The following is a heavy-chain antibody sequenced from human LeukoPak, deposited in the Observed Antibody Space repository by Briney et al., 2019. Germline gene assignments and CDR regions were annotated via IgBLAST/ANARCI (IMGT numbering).Heavy chain of an antibody. V-gene: IGHV3-15*01. Sequence: GGSVRLSCAVSGFTFTNARISWARQAPGKGLEWIGRIRSEVDGGITDYAAPVKGRFTISRDDSKNTLYLQLNSLKSEDTAVYYCTTDFRGTNPFAYSGQGTLVTVSS. CDR3: TTDFRGTNPFAY. CDR2: IRSEVDGGIT. J-gene: IGHJ4*02. D-gene: IGHD3-10*01. CDR1: GFTFTNAR.